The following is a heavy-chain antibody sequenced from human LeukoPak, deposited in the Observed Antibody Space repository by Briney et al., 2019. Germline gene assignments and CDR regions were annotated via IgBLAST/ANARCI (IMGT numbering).Heavy chain of an antibody. CDR3: AKDLTGDQNWIDP. Sequence: GGSLRLSCVASGFTFSDYYMSWIRQAPGKGLEWVAAIWYDGNNKTYADSVKGRFTISRDNSKNTLHLQMNSLRDEDTAVYYCAKDLTGDQNWIDPWGQGTLVTVSS. D-gene: IGHD7-27*01. CDR1: GFTFSDYY. CDR2: IWYDGNNK. J-gene: IGHJ5*02. V-gene: IGHV3-33*06.